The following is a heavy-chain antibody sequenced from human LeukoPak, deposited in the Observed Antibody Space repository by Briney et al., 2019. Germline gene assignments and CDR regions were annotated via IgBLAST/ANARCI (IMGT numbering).Heavy chain of an antibody. D-gene: IGHD6-13*01. CDR2: ISGDGGST. CDR3: AKGSAVSRPYYFDY. Sequence: PGGSLTLSCTAYGLNFSSFTMGWVRQAPGKGLEWISAISGDGGSTYYADSVKGRFTFSRVNSKNTLYLEMASLRAEDTAVYYCAKGSAVSRPYYFDYLGQGTLVTASS. V-gene: IGHV3-23*01. J-gene: IGHJ4*02. CDR1: GLNFSSFT.